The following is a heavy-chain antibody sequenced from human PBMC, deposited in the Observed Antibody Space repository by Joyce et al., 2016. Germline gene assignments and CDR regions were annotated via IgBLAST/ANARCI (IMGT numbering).Heavy chain of an antibody. Sequence: QAQLVQAGAEVKKPGASVKVSCKASGYTFTSYYITWVRQAPGQRLEWMGRISPYNGYPNFAQNFQRRVTLTTDPPTTTAYMGLSSLRSDDTSMYYCARVCGVDCYSDPHCWGQGTLVTVSS. CDR2: ISPYNGYP. J-gene: IGHJ4*02. V-gene: IGHV1-18*01. CDR1: GYTFTSYY. CDR3: ARVCGVDCYSDPHC. D-gene: IGHD2-21*01.